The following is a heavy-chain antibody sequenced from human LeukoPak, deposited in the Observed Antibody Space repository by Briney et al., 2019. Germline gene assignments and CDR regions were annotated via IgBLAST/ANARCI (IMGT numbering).Heavy chain of an antibody. CDR3: ARGPYIYNYGMDV. CDR1: GGSISSGSYY. V-gene: IGHV4-61*02. Sequence: PSQTLSLTCTVSGGSISSGSYYWSWIRQPAGKGLEWIGRIYTSGSTNYNPSLKSRVTISLDTSKNQFSLKLSSVTVSDTAVYYCARGPYIYNYGMDVWGQGTTVTVSS. CDR2: IYTSGST. J-gene: IGHJ6*02. D-gene: IGHD2-2*02.